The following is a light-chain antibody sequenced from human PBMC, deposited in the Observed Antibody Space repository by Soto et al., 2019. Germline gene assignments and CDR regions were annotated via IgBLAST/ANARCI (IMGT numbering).Light chain of an antibody. V-gene: IGLV2-14*01. Sequence: QSALTQPASVSGSPGQSITISCTGTSSDVGGYNYVSWYQQHPGKAPKLMIYDVSNRPSGVSNRFSGSKSGNTASLTIAGLQAEDAAHYYCSAYTSTWVFGGGTKLPVL. J-gene: IGLJ3*02. CDR3: SAYTSTWV. CDR2: DVS. CDR1: SSDVGGYNY.